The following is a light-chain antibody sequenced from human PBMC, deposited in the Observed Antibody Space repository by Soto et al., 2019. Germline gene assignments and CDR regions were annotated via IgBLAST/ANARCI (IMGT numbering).Light chain of an antibody. Sequence: QSVLTQPPSVSGAPGQRVTISCTGSSSNIGAGYDVHWYQQLPGTVPILLIYGNSNRPTGVPDRFSGSKSGTSASLAITGLQSEDEADYYCKSYDSSLSGYVVFGGGTKLTVL. J-gene: IGLJ2*01. V-gene: IGLV1-40*01. CDR2: GNS. CDR1: SSNIGAGYD. CDR3: KSYDSSLSGYVV.